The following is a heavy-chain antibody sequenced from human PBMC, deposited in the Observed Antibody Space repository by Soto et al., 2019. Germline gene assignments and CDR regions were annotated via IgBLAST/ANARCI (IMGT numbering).Heavy chain of an antibody. CDR1: GYTFTSYG. J-gene: IGHJ6*02. Sequence: GASVKVSCKASGYTFTSYGISWVRQAPGQGLEWMGWISAYNGNTNYAQKHQGRVTMTTDTSTSTAYMELRSLRSDDTAVYYCARDYGSGSGNTYYYYGMDVWGQGTTVTVSS. D-gene: IGHD3-10*01. V-gene: IGHV1-18*04. CDR3: ARDYGSGSGNTYYYYGMDV. CDR2: ISAYNGNT.